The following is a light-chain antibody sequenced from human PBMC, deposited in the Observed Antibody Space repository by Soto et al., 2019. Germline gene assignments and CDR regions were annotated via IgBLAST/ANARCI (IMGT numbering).Light chain of an antibody. J-gene: IGLJ2*01. CDR1: NIGSKS. Sequence: SYELTQPPSVSVAPGKTARITCGGNNIGSKSVHWYQQKPGQAPVLVIYYDSDRPSGIPERFSGSNSGNTATLTISRVEAGDEDDYYCQVWDSSSDHPRVVFGGGTKLTVL. V-gene: IGLV3-21*04. CDR3: QVWDSSSDHPRVV. CDR2: YDS.